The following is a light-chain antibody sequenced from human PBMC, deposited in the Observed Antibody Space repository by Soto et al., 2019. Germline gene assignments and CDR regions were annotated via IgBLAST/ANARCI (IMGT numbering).Light chain of an antibody. CDR1: QSVSNNY. J-gene: IGKJ1*01. V-gene: IGKV3-20*01. CDR3: QQCDNSPWT. CDR2: RSS. Sequence: EIVLTQSPGTLSLSPGERATLSCRASQSVSNNYFVWYQQKPGQAPRLLLYRSSTRATGVPERFSGSASVSGTALTLPIRRLEPEDFAVDYCQQCDNSPWTLGQGTTVEI.